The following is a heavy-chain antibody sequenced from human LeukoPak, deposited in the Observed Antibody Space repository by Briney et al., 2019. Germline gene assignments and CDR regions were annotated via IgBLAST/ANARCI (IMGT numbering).Heavy chain of an antibody. Sequence: SETLSLTCAVYGGSFSGYYWSWIRQPPGKGLEWIGEINHRGSTNYNPSLKSRVTISVDTSRNSFSLELSSVTAADTAVYYCARVGYCGGDCYPFDYWGQGTLTTISS. V-gene: IGHV4-34*01. D-gene: IGHD2-21*02. CDR3: ARVGYCGGDCYPFDY. J-gene: IGHJ4*02. CDR2: INHRGST. CDR1: GGSFSGYY.